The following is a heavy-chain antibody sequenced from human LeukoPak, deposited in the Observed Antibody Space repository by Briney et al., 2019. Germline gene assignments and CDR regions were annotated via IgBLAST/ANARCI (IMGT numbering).Heavy chain of an antibody. Sequence: GGSLRLSCAASGFTVSSNYMSWVRQAPGKGLEWVSVIYSGGSTYYADSVKGRFTISRDNSKNTLYLQMNSLRAEDTAVYYCAKTTSGPVFDYWGQGTLVTVSS. CDR3: AKTTSGPVFDY. J-gene: IGHJ4*02. D-gene: IGHD1-1*01. CDR1: GFTVSSNY. CDR2: IYSGGST. V-gene: IGHV3-53*01.